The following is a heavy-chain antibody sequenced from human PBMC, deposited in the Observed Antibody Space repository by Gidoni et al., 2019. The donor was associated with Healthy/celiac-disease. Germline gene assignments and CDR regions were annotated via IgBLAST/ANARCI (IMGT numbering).Heavy chain of an antibody. CDR3: ARECPTSKDIVVVPAACGMDV. V-gene: IGHV1-3*01. Sequence: QVQLVQSGAEVQKPGASVKVSCKASGDPVTGYARHWVRQAHGQRLEWMGWINAGNGNTKYSQKCQGRVTITRDTSASTAYMELSSLRSEDTAVYYCARECPTSKDIVVVPAACGMDVWGQGTTVTVSS. D-gene: IGHD2-2*01. CDR1: GDPVTGYA. CDR2: INAGNGNT. J-gene: IGHJ6*02.